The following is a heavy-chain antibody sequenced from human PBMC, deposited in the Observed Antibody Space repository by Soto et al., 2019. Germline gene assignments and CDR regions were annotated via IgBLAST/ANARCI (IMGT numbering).Heavy chain of an antibody. Sequence: QVQLVQSGAEVKKPGSSVKVSCKASGGTFSSYAISWVRQAPGQGLEWMGGIILIFGTATYAKKFQGRVTITADESTSTAYMELSSLRSEDTAVYYCAREEYSGSYAGEFDYWGQGTLVTVSS. CDR3: AREEYSGSYAGEFDY. V-gene: IGHV1-69*01. CDR2: IILIFGTA. D-gene: IGHD1-26*01. J-gene: IGHJ4*02. CDR1: GGTFSSYA.